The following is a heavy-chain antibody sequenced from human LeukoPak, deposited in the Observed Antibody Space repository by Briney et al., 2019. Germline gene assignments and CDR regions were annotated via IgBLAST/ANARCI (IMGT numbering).Heavy chain of an antibody. Sequence: PGGSLRLSCAASGFTFSSYSRNWARQAPGKGREWVSHIPASGTAMFYADSVKGRFTISRDNAKNSLYLQMNSLRDEDTAVYYCASSGSYRFDYWGQGTLVTVSS. CDR3: ASSGSYRFDY. D-gene: IGHD1-26*01. CDR1: GFTFSSYS. J-gene: IGHJ4*02. V-gene: IGHV3-48*02. CDR2: IPASGTAM.